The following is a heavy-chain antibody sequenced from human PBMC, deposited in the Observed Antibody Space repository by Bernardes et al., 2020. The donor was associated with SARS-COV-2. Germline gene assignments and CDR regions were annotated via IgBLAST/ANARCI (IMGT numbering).Heavy chain of an antibody. CDR1: GFTFSNAW. Sequence: GGSLRLSCAASGFTFSNAWMSWVRQAPGKGLEWVGHIKRKTDGETTEYAAPVKDRFTISRDDSKNTLYLQMNSLKTEDTAVYYCITEGAYYYDDSGTSFDYWGQGTLVTVSS. D-gene: IGHD3-22*01. V-gene: IGHV3-15*01. CDR3: ITEGAYYYDDSGTSFDY. J-gene: IGHJ4*02. CDR2: IKRKTDGETT.